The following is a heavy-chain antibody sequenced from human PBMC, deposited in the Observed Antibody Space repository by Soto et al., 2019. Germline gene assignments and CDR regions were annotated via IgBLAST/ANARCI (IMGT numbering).Heavy chain of an antibody. CDR3: ARDRVGEMATIDY. J-gene: IGHJ4*02. Sequence: QVQLVESGGGVVQPGRSLRLSCAASGFTFSSYGMHWVRQAPGKGLEWVAVIWYDGSNKYYADSVKGRFTISRDNSKNTLYLQMNSRRAEDTAVYYCARDRVGEMATIDYWGQGTLVTVSS. CDR2: IWYDGSNK. V-gene: IGHV3-33*01. D-gene: IGHD1-26*01. CDR1: GFTFSSYG.